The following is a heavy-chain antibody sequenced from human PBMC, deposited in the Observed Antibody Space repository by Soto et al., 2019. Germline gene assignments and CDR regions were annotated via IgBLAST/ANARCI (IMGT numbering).Heavy chain of an antibody. CDR1: GFTVSSNY. Sequence: EVQLVESGGGLVQPGGSLRLSCAASGFTVSSNYMSWVRQAPGKGLEWVSVIYSGGSTYYADSVKGRLTISRDNSKNTLYLQLHSLRAEDTAVYYCARSDAYYYYDMDVWGKGTTVTVSS. CDR3: ARSDAYYYYDMDV. V-gene: IGHV3-66*01. J-gene: IGHJ6*03. CDR2: IYSGGST.